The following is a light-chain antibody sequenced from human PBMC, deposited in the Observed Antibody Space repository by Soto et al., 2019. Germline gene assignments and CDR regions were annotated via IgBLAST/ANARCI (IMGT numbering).Light chain of an antibody. J-gene: IGLJ2*01. CDR2: DVS. CDR3: SSYTSSSTLHVV. Sequence: QSALTQPASVSGSPGQSITISCTGTSSDVGAYNYVSWYQHHPGKAPKLMIYDVSNRPSGVSNRFSGYKSGNTASLTISGLQAEDEADYYCSSYTSSSTLHVVFGGGTKLTVL. V-gene: IGLV2-14*03. CDR1: SSDVGAYNY.